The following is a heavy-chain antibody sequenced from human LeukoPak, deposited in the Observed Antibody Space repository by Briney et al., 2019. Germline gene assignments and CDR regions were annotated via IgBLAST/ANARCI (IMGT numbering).Heavy chain of an antibody. CDR1: GYTFTSYD. Sequence: GASVKVPCKASGYTFTSYDINWVRQAPGQGLEWMASMNPNNGNTAYARKFQDRVTMTRDTSIGTAYLELSALRSEDTAVYYCARLHWESGGISFYYYMDVWGKGTTVTVSS. J-gene: IGHJ6*03. V-gene: IGHV1-8*01. D-gene: IGHD3-16*01. CDR3: ARLHWESGGISFYYYMDV. CDR2: MNPNNGNT.